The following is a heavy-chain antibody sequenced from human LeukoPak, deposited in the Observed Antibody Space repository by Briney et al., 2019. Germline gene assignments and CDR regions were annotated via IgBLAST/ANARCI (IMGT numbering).Heavy chain of an antibody. D-gene: IGHD3-10*01. J-gene: IGHJ4*02. CDR2: MNPNSGNT. V-gene: IGHV1-8*01. CDR3: ARGSVFRSMVRGVIIDTNINFDY. CDR1: GYTFTSYD. Sequence: ASVKVSCKASGYTFTSYDINWVRQATGQGLEWMGWMNPNSGNTGYAQKFQGRVTMTRNTSISTAYMELSSLRSEDTAVYYCARGSVFRSMVRGVIIDTNINFDYWGQGTLVTVSP.